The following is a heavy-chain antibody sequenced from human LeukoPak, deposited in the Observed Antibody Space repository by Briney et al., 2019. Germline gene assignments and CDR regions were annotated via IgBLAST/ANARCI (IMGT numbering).Heavy chain of an antibody. V-gene: IGHV4-39*02. J-gene: IGHJ4*02. CDR2: IYYSGNT. D-gene: IGHD3-3*01. Sequence: SETLSLTCTVSGVSTSSSNSYWGWIRQPPGKGLEWIGSIYYSGNTYYNASLKSQVSISIDTSKNQFSLRLTSVTAADTAVYYCARDREPSQFWSGYGYWGQGTLVTVSS. CDR3: ARDREPSQFWSGYGY. CDR1: GVSTSSSNSY.